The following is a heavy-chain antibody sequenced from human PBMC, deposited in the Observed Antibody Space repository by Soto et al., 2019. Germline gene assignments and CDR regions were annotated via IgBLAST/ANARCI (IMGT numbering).Heavy chain of an antibody. J-gene: IGHJ4*02. D-gene: IGHD3-22*01. V-gene: IGHV3-23*01. CDR1: GFTFSSYA. CDR2: ISGSGGST. Sequence: EVQLLESGGGLVQPGGSLRLSCAASGFTFSSYAMSWVRQAPGKGLEWVSAISGSGGSTYYADSVKGRFTISRDNSKNTRYPKRNAQRAEDTAVYYWAKFRAPYYYDSRGYPDYGGQGPLVTVSP. CDR3: AKFRAPYYYDSRGYPDY.